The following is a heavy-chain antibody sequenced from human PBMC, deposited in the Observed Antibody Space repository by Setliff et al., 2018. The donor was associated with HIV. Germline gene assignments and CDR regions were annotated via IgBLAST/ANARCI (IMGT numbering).Heavy chain of an antibody. CDR3: ARSPDPYSGTTDY. D-gene: IGHD1-26*01. V-gene: IGHV1-2*06. Sequence: ASVKVSCKASGGTFSSYAISWVRQAPGQRLEWMGRINPNSGGTNYAQKFQGRVTVTRDTSINTAYMELSSLRYDDTAIYYCARSPDPYSGTTDYWGQGTLVTVSS. CDR2: INPNSGGT. J-gene: IGHJ4*02. CDR1: GGTFSSYA.